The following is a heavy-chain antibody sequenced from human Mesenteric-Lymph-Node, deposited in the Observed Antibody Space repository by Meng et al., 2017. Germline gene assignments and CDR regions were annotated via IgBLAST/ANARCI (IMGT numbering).Heavy chain of an antibody. Sequence: QMLSQESGPGLVTPSAPLSLTCTVSGASISSDIWWSRARQPPGKGLEWIGEVYHRGDTNYNPSLKSRVVISLDKSKNQFSLRLRSVAAADTAVYYCARHGGYHFDSWGQGALVTVS. CDR2: VYHRGDT. D-gene: IGHD4-17*01. CDR1: GASISSDIW. CDR3: ARHGGYHFDS. J-gene: IGHJ4*02. V-gene: IGHV4-4*02.